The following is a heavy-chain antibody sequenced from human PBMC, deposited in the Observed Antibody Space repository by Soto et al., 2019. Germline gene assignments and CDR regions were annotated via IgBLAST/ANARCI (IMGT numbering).Heavy chain of an antibody. Sequence: GGSLRLSCAASGFTFSSYWMHWVRQAPGKGLVWVSRINSDGSSTSYADSVKGRFTISRDNAKNTLYLQMNSLRAEDTAVYYCAKDHPICGGDCPLELRHAFDIWGQGTMVTVSS. J-gene: IGHJ3*02. CDR1: GFTFSSYW. CDR3: AKDHPICGGDCPLELRHAFDI. D-gene: IGHD2-21*01. V-gene: IGHV3-74*01. CDR2: INSDGSST.